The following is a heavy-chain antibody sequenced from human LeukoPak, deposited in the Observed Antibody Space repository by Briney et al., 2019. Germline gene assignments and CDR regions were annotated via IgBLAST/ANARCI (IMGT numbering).Heavy chain of an antibody. J-gene: IGHJ4*02. Sequence: VGSLRLSCAASGFTFSSYSMNWVRQAPGKGLEWVSSISSSSSYVYYADSVKGRFTISRDNAKNSLYLQMNSLKAEDTAVYYCARDHDRYDSSGYPYWGQGTLVTVSS. D-gene: IGHD3-22*01. V-gene: IGHV3-21*06. CDR1: GFTFSSYS. CDR2: ISSSSSYV. CDR3: ARDHDRYDSSGYPY.